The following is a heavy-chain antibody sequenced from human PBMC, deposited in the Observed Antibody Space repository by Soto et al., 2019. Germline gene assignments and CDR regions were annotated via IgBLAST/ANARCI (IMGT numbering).Heavy chain of an antibody. CDR1: GYPVTAYY. D-gene: IGHD3-3*01. Sequence: QLHLVQSGAVVKKPGASVTVSCSASGYPVTAYYMHWVRQAPGRGLEWMGGINPATGAAKYTQTFQGRVTMTRDTSTSTGFMELGGLTSEDTAVFYGARGGGVGVAGSAAFDMWGQGTLVTVSS. CDR3: ARGGGVGVAGSAAFDM. CDR2: INPATGAA. J-gene: IGHJ3*02. V-gene: IGHV1-2*02.